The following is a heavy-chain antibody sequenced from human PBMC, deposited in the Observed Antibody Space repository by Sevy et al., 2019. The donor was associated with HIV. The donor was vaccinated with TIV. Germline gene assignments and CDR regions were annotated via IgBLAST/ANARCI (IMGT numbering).Heavy chain of an antibody. Sequence: GGSLRLSCAASGFTFDDYAMHWDRQAPGKGLEWVSLISWDGGSTYYADSVKGRFTISRDNSKNSLYLQMNSLRAEDTALYYCAKDKGAVAGGYYFDYWGQGTLVTVSS. J-gene: IGHJ4*02. CDR1: GFTFDDYA. D-gene: IGHD6-19*01. V-gene: IGHV3-43D*03. CDR2: ISWDGGST. CDR3: AKDKGAVAGGYYFDY.